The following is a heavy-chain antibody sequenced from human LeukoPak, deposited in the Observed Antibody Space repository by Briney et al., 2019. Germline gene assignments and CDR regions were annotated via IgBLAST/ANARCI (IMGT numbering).Heavy chain of an antibody. V-gene: IGHV3-30-3*01. CDR2: ISYDGTNT. CDR3: ARGRIDSGSYFFDY. J-gene: IGHJ4*02. Sequence: GGSLRLSCAASGFTFSNHPMHWVRQTPGKGLEWVAVISYDGTNTYYAHSVKGRFTIFRDNSKSTLYLQMNSLRAEDTAVFHCARGRIDSGSYFFDYWGQGTLVTVSS. D-gene: IGHD3-10*01. CDR1: GFTFSNHP.